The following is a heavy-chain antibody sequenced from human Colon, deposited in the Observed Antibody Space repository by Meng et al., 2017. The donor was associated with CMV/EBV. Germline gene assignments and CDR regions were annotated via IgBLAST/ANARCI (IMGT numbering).Heavy chain of an antibody. D-gene: IGHD2-2*02. J-gene: IGHJ6*02. CDR3: ARVFGWGVPAAIGGQDDYYYYGMDV. V-gene: IGHV3-21*01. CDR2: ISSSSSYI. CDR1: GFTFSSYS. Sequence: GESLKISCAASGFTFSSYSMNWVRQAPGTGLEWVSSISSSSSYIYYADSVKGRFTISRDNAKNSLYLQMNSLRAEDTAVYYCARVFGWGVPAAIGGQDDYYYYGMDVWGQGTTVTVSS.